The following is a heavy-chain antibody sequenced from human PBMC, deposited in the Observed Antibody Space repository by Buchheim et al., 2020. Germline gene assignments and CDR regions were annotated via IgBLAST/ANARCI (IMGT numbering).Heavy chain of an antibody. CDR3: ARDVSGRDYYYYGMDV. CDR1: GFTFSSYS. V-gene: IGHV3-48*01. Sequence: EVQLVESGGGLVQPGGSLRLSCAASGFTFSSYSMNWVRQAPGKGLEWVSYISSSSTIYYADSVKGRFTISRDNAKNSLYLQMNSLRAEDTAVYYCARDVSGRDYYYYGMDVWGQGTT. CDR2: ISSSSTI. D-gene: IGHD3-10*01. J-gene: IGHJ6*02.